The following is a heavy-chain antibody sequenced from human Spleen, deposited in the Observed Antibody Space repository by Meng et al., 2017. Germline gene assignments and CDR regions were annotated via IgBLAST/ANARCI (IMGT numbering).Heavy chain of an antibody. CDR1: GFTFSSYD. D-gene: IGHD1-14*01. CDR2: SGGESGNK. J-gene: IGHJ6*02. V-gene: IGHV3-23*01. Sequence: GESLKISCEASGFTFSSYDISWVRQSPGKGMEWVSASGGESGNKYYADSVKGRFTVSRDNSKNTLYLQMNGLSVEDTAVYYCAKDGRLRGTSVYGMDVWGHGITVTVSS. CDR3: AKDGRLRGTSVYGMDV.